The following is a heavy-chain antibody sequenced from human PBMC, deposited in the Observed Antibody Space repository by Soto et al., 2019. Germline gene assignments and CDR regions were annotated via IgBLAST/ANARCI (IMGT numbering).Heavy chain of an antibody. J-gene: IGHJ6*02. D-gene: IGHD1-7*01. CDR3: ARAPVLIGTTRFYYGMDV. V-gene: IGHV3-7*05. CDR2: IRQEGSVK. CDR1: GFNFGSYW. Sequence: EVQLVESGGGLVQPGGSLRLSCEAFGFNFGSYWMSWVRQAPGKGLEWVANIRQEGSVKYYVESVKGRFTISRDNAKNSLYLQINSLRAEDTAVYYCARAPVLIGTTRFYYGMDVWGRGTTVTVSS.